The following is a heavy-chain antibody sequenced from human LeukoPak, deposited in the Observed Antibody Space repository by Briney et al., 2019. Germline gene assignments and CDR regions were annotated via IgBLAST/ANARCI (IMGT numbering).Heavy chain of an antibody. CDR3: ARVSGSSYYYYGMDV. Sequence: GGSLRLSCAASGFTVSSNYMTWVRQAPGKGLEWVSVIYSGGSTYYADSVKGRFTISRDNSKNTLYLQMNSLRAEDTAVYYCARVSGSSYYYYGMDVWGQGTTVTVSS. CDR2: IYSGGST. D-gene: IGHD6-6*01. CDR1: GFTVSSNY. V-gene: IGHV3-66*02. J-gene: IGHJ6*02.